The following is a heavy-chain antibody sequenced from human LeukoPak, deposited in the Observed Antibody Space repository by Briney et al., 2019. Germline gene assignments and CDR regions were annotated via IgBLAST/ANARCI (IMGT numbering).Heavy chain of an antibody. CDR3: ARRVAAAGTYYYYGMDV. CDR1: GYTFTSYG. Sequence: GASVKVSCKASGYTFTSYGISWVRQAPGRGLEWMGWISAYSGNTNYAQKLQGRVTMTTDTSTSTAYMELRSLRSDDTAVYYCARRVAAAGTYYYYGMDVWGQGTTVTVSS. CDR2: ISAYSGNT. D-gene: IGHD6-13*01. J-gene: IGHJ6*02. V-gene: IGHV1-18*01.